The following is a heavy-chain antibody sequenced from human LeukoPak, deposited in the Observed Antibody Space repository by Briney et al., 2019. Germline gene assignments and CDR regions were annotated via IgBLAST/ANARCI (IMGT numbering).Heavy chain of an antibody. J-gene: IGHJ6*03. D-gene: IGHD3-10*01. V-gene: IGHV4-38-2*02. CDR3: ARQISDYYYYYIDV. CDR1: GYSIAGSYY. Sequence: SETLSLTCTVSGYSIAGSYYWGGIRQTPGKGLEWIGTIYYIGTTYYNPSLESRATISEDTYKNQFSLTLRSVTAADTAVYYCARQISDYYYYYIDVWGKGTTVTVSS. CDR2: IYYIGTT.